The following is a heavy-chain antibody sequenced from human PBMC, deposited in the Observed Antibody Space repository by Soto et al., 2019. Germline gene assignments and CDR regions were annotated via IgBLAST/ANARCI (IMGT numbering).Heavy chain of an antibody. J-gene: IGHJ6*02. V-gene: IGHV5-51*01. CDR2: MFPGDSDT. D-gene: IGHD6-19*01. CDR1: GYSFTTYW. CDR3: ARVPDSSLGTMDV. Sequence: GGSLNISCKGSGYSFTTYWIGWVRQLPGQGLEWMGVMFPGDSDTRYSPSFQGQVTMSADPSTDTAYLEWSSLEAADSAMYYCARVPDSSLGTMDVWGQGTTVTVSS.